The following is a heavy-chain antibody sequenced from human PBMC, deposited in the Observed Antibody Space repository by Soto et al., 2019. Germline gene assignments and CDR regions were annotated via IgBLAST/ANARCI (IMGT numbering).Heavy chain of an antibody. J-gene: IGHJ5*02. CDR1: GGSISSGGYS. CDR2: IYHSGST. Sequence: QLQLQESGSGLVKPSQTLSLTCAVSGGSISSGGYSWSWIRQPPGKGLEWIGYIYHSGSTYYNPSLKSRVTISVDRSENQFSLKLNSVTAADTAIYYCARFYGDYRNWFDPWGQGTLVTVSS. V-gene: IGHV4-30-2*01. CDR3: ARFYGDYRNWFDP. D-gene: IGHD4-17*01.